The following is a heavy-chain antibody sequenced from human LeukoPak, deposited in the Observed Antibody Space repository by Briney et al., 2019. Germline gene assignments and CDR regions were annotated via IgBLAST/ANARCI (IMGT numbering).Heavy chain of an antibody. D-gene: IGHD3-10*01. CDR3: ARSNGYYYGSGSYYSDY. CDR2: ISAYNGNT. Sequence: ASVKVSCKASGYTFTSYGISWVRQAPGQGLEGMGWISAYNGNTNYAQKLQGRVTMTTDTSTSTAYMELRSLRSDDTAVYYCARSNGYYYGSGSYYSDYWGQGTLVTVSS. J-gene: IGHJ4*02. V-gene: IGHV1-18*01. CDR1: GYTFTSYG.